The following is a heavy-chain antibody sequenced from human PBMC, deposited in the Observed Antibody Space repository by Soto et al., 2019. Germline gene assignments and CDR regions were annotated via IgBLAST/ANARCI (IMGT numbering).Heavy chain of an antibody. Sequence: GESLKISCQGSGYTFINNWISCFLQKPVKVLEWMGKIDPSGSHTDYSPSFQGHVSLSVDKSVSTAYLQWSSLKASDSAIYYCARNMITFGGTPTSSEGDFGMDVWGHGTTVTVSS. J-gene: IGHJ6*02. CDR1: GYTFINNW. CDR3: ARNMITFGGTPTSSEGDFGMDV. D-gene: IGHD3-16*01. V-gene: IGHV5-10-1*01. CDR2: IDPSGSHT.